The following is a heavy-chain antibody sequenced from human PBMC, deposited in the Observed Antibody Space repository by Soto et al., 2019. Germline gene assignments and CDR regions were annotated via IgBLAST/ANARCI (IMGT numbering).Heavy chain of an antibody. CDR3: ARGITMVRGVIGVYYYYGMDV. J-gene: IGHJ6*02. V-gene: IGHV4-31*03. CDR2: IYYSGST. D-gene: IGHD3-10*01. Sequence: QVQLQESGPGLVKPSQTLSLTCTVSGGSISSGGYYWSWIRQHPGKGLEWIGYIYYSGSTYYNPSLKSRVTISVDTSKNQFSLKLSSVTAADTAVYYCARGITMVRGVIGVYYYYGMDVWGQGTTVTVSS. CDR1: GGSISSGGYY.